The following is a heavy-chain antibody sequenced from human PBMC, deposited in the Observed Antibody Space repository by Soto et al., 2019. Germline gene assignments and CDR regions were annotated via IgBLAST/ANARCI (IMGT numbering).Heavy chain of an antibody. CDR1: GYSFTNYW. D-gene: IGHD3-10*01. CDR3: ARLDGSPREDYYYYGMDV. CDR2: IYPGDSDT. J-gene: IGHJ6*02. Sequence: PGESLKISCKGSGYSFTNYWIGWVRQMPGKGLEWMGIIYPGDSDTRYSPSFQGQVTISADKSISTAYLQWSSLKASDTAMYYCARLDGSPREDYYYYGMDVWGQGTTVTVSS. V-gene: IGHV5-51*01.